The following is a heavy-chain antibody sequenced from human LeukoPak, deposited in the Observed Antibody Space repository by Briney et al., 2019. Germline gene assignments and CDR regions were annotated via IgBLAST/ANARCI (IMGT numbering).Heavy chain of an antibody. CDR3: ARFSPPDYYYYYYMDV. CDR1: GFSFDDYA. CDR2: INWNSGSI. D-gene: IGHD3-3*01. Sequence: GGSLRLSCAASGFSFDDYAMHWVRQGPGKGLEWVSGINWNSGSIGYADSVKGRFTISRDNAKKSLYLQMNSLRIEDTALYYCARFSPPDYYYYYYMDVWGKGTTVTVSS. V-gene: IGHV3-9*01. J-gene: IGHJ6*03.